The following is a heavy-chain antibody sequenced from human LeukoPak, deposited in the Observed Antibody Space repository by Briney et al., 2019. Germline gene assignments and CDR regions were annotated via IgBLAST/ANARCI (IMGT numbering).Heavy chain of an antibody. V-gene: IGHV3-21*01. CDR2: ISSGGSYL. Sequence: PGGSLRLSCAASGFTFSHYSMNWVRQAPGKGLEWVSSISSGGSYLHYADSVKGRFTISRDNSKSTLYLQMNSLRAEDTAVYYCARNGIVGPTNAFDIWGQGTMVTVSS. CDR1: GFTFSHYS. D-gene: IGHD1-26*01. J-gene: IGHJ3*02. CDR3: ARNGIVGPTNAFDI.